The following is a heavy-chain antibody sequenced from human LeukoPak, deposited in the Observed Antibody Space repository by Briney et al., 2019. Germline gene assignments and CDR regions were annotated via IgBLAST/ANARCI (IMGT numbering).Heavy chain of an antibody. V-gene: IGHV3-48*01. D-gene: IGHD6-13*01. CDR3: ARDVLAATGPF. CDR2: ISERSSNI. J-gene: IGHJ4*02. CDR1: GFTFSSYS. Sequence: GGPLRLSCAAPGFTFSSYSMNWVRQAPGKGLEWVSFISERSSNIYYADSVKGRFTISRDNPKNSVYLQMNSLRAEDTAVYYCARDVLAATGPFWGQGTLVTVSS.